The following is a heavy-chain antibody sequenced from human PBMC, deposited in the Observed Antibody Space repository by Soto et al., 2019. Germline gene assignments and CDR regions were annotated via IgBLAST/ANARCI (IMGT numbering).Heavy chain of an antibody. CDR2: IYSGGST. CDR3: ATRPLLPGAP. V-gene: IGHV3-53*01. J-gene: IGHJ3*01. Sequence: EVQLVESGGGLIQPGGSLRLSCAASGFTFSSNDMNWVRQAPGKGLEWVALIYSGGSTYYADSVKGRFTSSSDNSKNTLYLQMSSLRAEDTAVYYCATRPLLPGAPWGQGTMVTVSS. D-gene: IGHD3-22*01. CDR1: GFTFSSND.